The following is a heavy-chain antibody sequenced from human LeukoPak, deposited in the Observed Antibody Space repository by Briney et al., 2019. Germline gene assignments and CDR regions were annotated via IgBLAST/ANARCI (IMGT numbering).Heavy chain of an antibody. V-gene: IGHV4-34*01. J-gene: IGHJ4*02. Sequence: SETLSLTCAVYGGSFSGYYWSWIRQPPGKGLEWIGEINHSGSTNYNPSLKSRVTISVDTSNNQFSLNLSSVTAADTAVYYCARTSAPGAQFDYWGQGTLVTVSS. CDR3: ARTSAPGAQFDY. D-gene: IGHD1-26*01. CDR1: GGSFSGYY. CDR2: INHSGST.